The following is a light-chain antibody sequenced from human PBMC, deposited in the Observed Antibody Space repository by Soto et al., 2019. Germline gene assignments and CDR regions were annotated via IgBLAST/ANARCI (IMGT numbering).Light chain of an antibody. CDR3: QQYNNWPPLYT. J-gene: IGKJ2*01. CDR1: ESVTNK. V-gene: IGKV3-15*01. CDR2: GAS. Sequence: ETVMTQSPATLSVSPGEGATLSCRASESVTNKLAWYQQKPGQAPRLLIYGASTRATDIPARFSGSGSGTEITLTISSLQSEDFAVYYCQQYNNWPPLYTFGQGTKLEIK.